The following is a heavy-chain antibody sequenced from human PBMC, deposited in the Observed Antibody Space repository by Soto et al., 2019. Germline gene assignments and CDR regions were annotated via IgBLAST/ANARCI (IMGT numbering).Heavy chain of an antibody. CDR1: GYTFTSYA. V-gene: IGHV1-69*04. J-gene: IGHJ4*02. D-gene: IGHD2-2*01. Sequence: GASVKVSCKASGYTFTSYAMHWVRQAPGQGLEWMGRIIPILGIANYAQKFQGRVTITADKSTSTAYMELSSLRSEDTAVYYCARDLGYCSSTSCYSFDYWGQGTLVTVSS. CDR2: IIPILGIA. CDR3: ARDLGYCSSTSCYSFDY.